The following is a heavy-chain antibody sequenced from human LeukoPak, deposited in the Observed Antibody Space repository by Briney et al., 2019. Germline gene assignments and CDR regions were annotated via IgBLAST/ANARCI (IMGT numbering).Heavy chain of an antibody. V-gene: IGHV3-74*01. CDR1: GFTFSISW. J-gene: IGHJ4*02. CDR2: IKTDGSST. D-gene: IGHD3-16*01. CDR3: AGGLSRYVYTANF. Sequence: GGSLRLSCAASGFTFSISWMHWVRQAPGKGLVWVSRIKTDGSSTNYADSVKGRFTISRDNPKNTLYLQMNSLTADDTAVYYCAGGLSRYVYTANFWGQGTLVTVSS.